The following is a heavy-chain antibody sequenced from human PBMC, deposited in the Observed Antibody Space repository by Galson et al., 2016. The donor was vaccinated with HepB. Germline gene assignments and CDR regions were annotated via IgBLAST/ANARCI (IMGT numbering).Heavy chain of an antibody. D-gene: IGHD3-3*01. CDR3: AGALLYEQPTPWGIDA. Sequence: CAISGDSVSSNSAAWNWIRQSPSRGLEWLGWTYYRSRWYTDYALSVKSRININADTSKSQFSLQLNSVTPEDTAVYYCAGALLYEQPTPWGIDAWGQGTTVTVSS. CDR2: TYYRSRWYT. J-gene: IGHJ6*02. CDR1: GDSVSSNSAA. V-gene: IGHV6-1*01.